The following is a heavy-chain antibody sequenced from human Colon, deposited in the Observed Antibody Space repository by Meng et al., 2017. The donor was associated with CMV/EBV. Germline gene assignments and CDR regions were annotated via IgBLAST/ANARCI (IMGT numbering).Heavy chain of an antibody. CDR2: INPYSGVT. J-gene: IGHJ6*02. CDR3: AKAVAASDYYYRGMDV. V-gene: IGHV1-2*02. D-gene: IGHD2-15*01. Sequence: ASVKVSCKSSGYAFTDYYIHWVRQATGQGLEWVGWINPYSGVTSYAQKFQGRVSMTRDTSITTAYMELTRLTSDDSAIYYCAKAVAASDYYYRGMDVWGQGTTVTVSS. CDR1: GYAFTDYY.